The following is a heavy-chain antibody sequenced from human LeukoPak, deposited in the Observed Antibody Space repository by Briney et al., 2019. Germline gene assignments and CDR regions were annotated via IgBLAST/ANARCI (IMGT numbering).Heavy chain of an antibody. Sequence: ASVKVSCKASGYTFTSYYMHWVQQAPAQGLEWMGIINPNGGSTNYAQKFQGRVTMTRDTSTSTVYMELSSLRSEDTAVYYCARGQSSGRYWYFDLWGRGTLVTVSS. CDR3: ARGQSSGRYWYFDL. D-gene: IGHD3-22*01. CDR2: INPNGGST. J-gene: IGHJ2*01. CDR1: GYTFTSYY. V-gene: IGHV1-46*01.